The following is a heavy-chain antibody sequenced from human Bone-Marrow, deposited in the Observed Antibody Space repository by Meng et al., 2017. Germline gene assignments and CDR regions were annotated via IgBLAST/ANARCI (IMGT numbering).Heavy chain of an antibody. CDR1: DYPLTSDG. J-gene: IGHJ4*02. CDR2: ISAYNGNT. Sequence: QVVQAGAEVKKPGASVKVACKVSDYPLTSDGFSWVRQAPGQGLQWMGWISAYNGNTNYAQKLQGRVTMTTDTSTSTAYMELSSLRSEDTAVYYCARDEDISAAGKLFGDYWGQGTLVTVSS. CDR3: ARDEDISAAGKLFGDY. V-gene: IGHV1-18*04. D-gene: IGHD6-25*01.